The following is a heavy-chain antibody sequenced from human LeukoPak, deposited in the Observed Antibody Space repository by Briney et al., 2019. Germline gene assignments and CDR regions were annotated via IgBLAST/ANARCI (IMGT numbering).Heavy chain of an antibody. CDR2: INPSGGST. CDR1: GYTFTSYY. CDR3: AREEGYCSGGSCYYYGMDV. V-gene: IGHV1-46*01. J-gene: IGHJ6*04. D-gene: IGHD2-15*01. Sequence: ASVKVSCKATGYTFTSYYMHWVRQAIGKGLEWMGIINPSGGSTSYAQKFQGRVTMTRDTSTSTVYMELSSLRSEDTAVYYCAREEGYCSGGSCYYYGMDVWGKGTTVTVSS.